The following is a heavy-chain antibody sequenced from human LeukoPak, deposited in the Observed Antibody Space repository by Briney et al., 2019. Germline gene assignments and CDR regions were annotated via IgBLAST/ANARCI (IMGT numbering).Heavy chain of an antibody. J-gene: IGHJ4*02. CDR3: AKDRYFDWLSYSPYYFDY. V-gene: IGHV3-23*01. CDR2: ISGSGGST. Sequence: GGSLRLSCAASGFTFSSYAMSWVRQAPGKGLEWVSAISGSGGSTYYADFVKGRFTISRDNSKNTLYLQMNSLRAEDTAVYYCAKDRYFDWLSYSPYYFDYWGQGTLVTVSS. D-gene: IGHD3-9*01. CDR1: GFTFSSYA.